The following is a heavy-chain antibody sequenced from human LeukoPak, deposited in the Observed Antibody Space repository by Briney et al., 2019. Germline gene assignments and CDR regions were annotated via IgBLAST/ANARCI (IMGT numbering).Heavy chain of an antibody. V-gene: IGHV4-39*07. J-gene: IGHJ3*02. CDR1: GGSISSSSYY. Sequence: SETLSLTCTVSGGSISSSSYYWGWIRQPPGKGLEWIGSIYYSGSTYYNPSLKSRVTMSVDSSKNQFSLKLSSVAAADTAVYYCARDRYYYDSSGSAFDIWGQGTMVTVSS. CDR2: IYYSGST. CDR3: ARDRYYYDSSGSAFDI. D-gene: IGHD3-22*01.